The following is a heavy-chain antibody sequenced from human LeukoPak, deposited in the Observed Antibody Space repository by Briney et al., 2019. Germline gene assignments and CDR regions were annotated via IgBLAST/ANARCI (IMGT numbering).Heavy chain of an antibody. CDR3: ARGVAAAGTLGFDY. V-gene: IGHV4-30-2*01. CDR2: IYHSGST. D-gene: IGHD6-13*01. Sequence: SETLSLTCTVSGGSISSGGYYWSWIRQPPGKGLEWSGYIYHSGSTYYNPSLKSRVTISVDRSKNQFSLKLSSVTAADTAVYYCARGVAAAGTLGFDYWGQGTLVTVSS. CDR1: GGSISSGGYY. J-gene: IGHJ4*02.